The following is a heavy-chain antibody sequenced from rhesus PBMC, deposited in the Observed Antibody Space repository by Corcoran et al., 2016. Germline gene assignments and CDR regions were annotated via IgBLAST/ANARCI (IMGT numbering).Heavy chain of an antibody. J-gene: IGHJ3*01. Sequence: QLQLQESGPGLVKPSETLSVSCAVSGGSISSNYWSWIRTATGKRLEWMGDTYGSGMSTHYNPSLKSRVTRSVDTSTNQFSLKLSSVTAADKAVYYCANIVAASDAFDFWGQGLRVTVSS. V-gene: IGHV4-169*01. CDR3: ANIVAASDAFDF. D-gene: IGHD4-29*01. CDR1: GGSISSNY. CDR2: TYGSGMST.